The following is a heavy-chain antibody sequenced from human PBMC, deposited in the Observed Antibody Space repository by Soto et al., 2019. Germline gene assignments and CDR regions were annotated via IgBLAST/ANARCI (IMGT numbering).Heavy chain of an antibody. CDR2: VSDDGYTT. D-gene: IGHD2-15*01. V-gene: IGHV3-30*03. Sequence: QVRLVESGGGVVQPGRSLRLSCAASGFIFSTYGMQWVRQAPGKGLQWVAVVSDDGYTTYYAESVKGRFTVSRDSSKNTLYLQMSNLRIEDTAVYYCAREGHHVVGPDAYSVDYWGQGTLVTVSS. CDR3: AREGHHVVGPDAYSVDY. J-gene: IGHJ4*02. CDR1: GFIFSTYG.